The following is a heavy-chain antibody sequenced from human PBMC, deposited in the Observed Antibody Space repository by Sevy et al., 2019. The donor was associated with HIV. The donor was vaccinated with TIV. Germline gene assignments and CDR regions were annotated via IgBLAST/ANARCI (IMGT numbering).Heavy chain of an antibody. CDR1: GFTFSSYA. Sequence: GGCLRLSCAASGFTFSSYAMSWVRQAPGKGLEWVSAISGSGGSTYYADSVKGRFTISRDNSKNTLYLQMNSLTAEETAVYYCATLYSRSYYRFDYWGQGTQVAVSS. J-gene: IGHJ4*02. CDR3: ATLYSRSYYRFDY. V-gene: IGHV3-23*01. CDR2: ISGSGGST. D-gene: IGHD1-26*01.